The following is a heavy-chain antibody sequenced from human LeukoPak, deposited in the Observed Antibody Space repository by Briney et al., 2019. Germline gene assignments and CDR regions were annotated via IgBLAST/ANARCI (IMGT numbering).Heavy chain of an antibody. CDR2: INPNSGGT. J-gene: IGHJ5*02. V-gene: IGHV1-2*02. CDR3: ARDVGPSESWFDP. CDR1: GYTFTGYY. D-gene: IGHD1-26*01. Sequence: ASVKVSCKASGYTFTGYYIHWVRQAPGQGLGWMGWINPNSGGTKYSQKFQGRVTMTRDTSISTAYMELSRLRSDDTAVYYCARDVGPSESWFDPWGQGTLVTVSS.